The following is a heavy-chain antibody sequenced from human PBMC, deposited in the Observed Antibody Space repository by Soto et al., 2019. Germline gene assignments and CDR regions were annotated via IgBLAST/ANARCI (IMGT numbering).Heavy chain of an antibody. J-gene: IGHJ4*02. D-gene: IGHD3-9*01. CDR2: ISYSGST. V-gene: IGHV4-31*03. CDR1: GGSITSTRYY. CDR3: ARTYYDILSGFYLFDY. Sequence: SETLSLTSTAPGGSITSTRYYWGWFRRPPGKGLEWVGYISYSGSTYYNPSLKSRVTISLDTSKNQFSLKLGSVTAADTAVYYCARTYYDILSGFYLFDYWGQGTLVTVSS.